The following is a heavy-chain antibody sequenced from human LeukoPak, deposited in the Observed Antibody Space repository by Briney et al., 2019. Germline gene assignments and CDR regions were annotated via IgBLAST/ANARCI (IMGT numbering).Heavy chain of an antibody. D-gene: IGHD3/OR15-3a*01. V-gene: IGHV3-74*01. J-gene: IGHJ3*02. CDR1: DLTFSKYW. CDR3: ARGDVGRLSHDLSAFDI. Sequence: PGGSLRLSCPASDLTFSKYWMNWVRQAPGKGLVWFSVINSDGGTTTYADSEKGRFTISRDNAKNTPYLQINSLRAEDTAVYYCARGDVGRLSHDLSAFDIWGQGTMVTVSS. CDR2: INSDGGTT.